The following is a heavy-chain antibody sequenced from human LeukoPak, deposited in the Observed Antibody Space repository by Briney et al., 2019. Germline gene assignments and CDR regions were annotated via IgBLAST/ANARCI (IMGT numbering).Heavy chain of an antibody. CDR3: ARVTTGGY. V-gene: IGHV3-9*01. CDR1: GFTFDDYA. D-gene: IGHD1-14*01. CDR2: ISWNSGSI. Sequence: GGSLRLSCAASGFTFDDYAMHWIRQAPGKGLEWVSGISWNSGSIGYADSVKGRFTISRDNAKNSLYLQMNSLRAEDTAVYYCARVTTGGYWGQGTLVTVSS. J-gene: IGHJ4*02.